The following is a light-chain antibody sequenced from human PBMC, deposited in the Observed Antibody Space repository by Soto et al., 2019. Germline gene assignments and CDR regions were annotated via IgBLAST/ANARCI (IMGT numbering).Light chain of an antibody. V-gene: IGLV1-40*01. CDR2: GNS. CDR1: SSNIGGGYD. Sequence: QSVLTQPPSVSGSPGQRVTISCTGSSSNIGGGYDVHWYQQLPGTAPKLLIYGNSNRPSGVPDRFSGSKSGTSASLAITGLQAEDEADYYCQSYDSSLSGVVFGAGTQLTVL. CDR3: QSYDSSLSGVV. J-gene: IGLJ2*01.